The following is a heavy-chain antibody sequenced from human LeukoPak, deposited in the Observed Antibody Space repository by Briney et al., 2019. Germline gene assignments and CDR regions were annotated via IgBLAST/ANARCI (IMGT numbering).Heavy chain of an antibody. CDR3: AKLTVATFRSLFDS. V-gene: IGHV3-23*01. Sequence: GESLRLSCVASGFIFSSYAMTWVRQTPGKGLEWVSGISGRADSAYYADSVKGRFTISRDNSKNTLYLQMNSLRADDTAVYYCAKLTVATFRSLFDSWGQGTLVAVSS. D-gene: IGHD5-12*01. J-gene: IGHJ4*02. CDR2: ISGRADSA. CDR1: GFIFSSYA.